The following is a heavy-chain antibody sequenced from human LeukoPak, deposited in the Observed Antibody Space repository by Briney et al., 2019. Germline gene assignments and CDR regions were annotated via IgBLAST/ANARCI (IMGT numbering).Heavy chain of an antibody. V-gene: IGHV3-23*01. CDR2: INGSGGRI. D-gene: IGHD6-19*01. CDR1: GFTFSSYA. J-gene: IGHJ4*02. Sequence: GGSLRLSCAASGFTFSSYAMSWVRQAPGKGLEWVSAINGSGGRIYYADSVKGRLTISRDNSKNTLYLQMNSLRAEDTAVYYCAKGAGEWLEKYYFDYWGQGTLVTVSS. CDR3: AKGAGEWLEKYYFDY.